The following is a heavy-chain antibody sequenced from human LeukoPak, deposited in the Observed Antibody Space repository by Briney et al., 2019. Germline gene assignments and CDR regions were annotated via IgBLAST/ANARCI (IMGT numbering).Heavy chain of an antibody. Sequence: SQTLSLTCTVSGGSISSGDYYWSWIRQPPGKGLEWIGYIYYSGSTYYNPSLKSRVTISVDTSKNQFSLKPSSVTAADTAVYYCASCGYSGYDFDYWGQGTLVTVSS. CDR1: GGSISSGDYY. CDR3: ASCGYSGYDFDY. D-gene: IGHD5-12*01. CDR2: IYYSGST. J-gene: IGHJ4*02. V-gene: IGHV4-30-4*01.